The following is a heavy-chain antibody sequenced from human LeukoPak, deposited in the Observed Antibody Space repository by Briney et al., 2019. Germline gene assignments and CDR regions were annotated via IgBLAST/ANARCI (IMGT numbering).Heavy chain of an antibody. J-gene: IGHJ6*03. Sequence: SETLSLTCTVSGGSISSSSYYWGWIRQPPGKGLEWIGYIYYRGSTYYNPSLKSRVTISVDTSKNQFSLKLSSVTAADTAVYYCASRPRIEYYYYYYMDVWGKGTTVTISS. CDR2: IYYRGST. D-gene: IGHD6-6*01. CDR3: ASRPRIEYYYYYYMDV. V-gene: IGHV4-39*01. CDR1: GGSISSSSYY.